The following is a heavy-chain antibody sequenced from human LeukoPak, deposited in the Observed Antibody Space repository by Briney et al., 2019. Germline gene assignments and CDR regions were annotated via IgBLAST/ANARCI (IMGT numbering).Heavy chain of an antibody. CDR1: GYTFTSYA. V-gene: IGHV1-3*01. D-gene: IGHD3-22*01. Sequence: ASVKVSCKASGYTFTSYAMHWVRQAPGQRLEWMGWINAGNGNTKYSQKFQGRVTITRDTSASTAYMELSSLRSEDTAVYYCAGDYYDSSGYFFRSYHYYGMDVWGQGTTVAVSS. J-gene: IGHJ6*02. CDR3: AGDYYDSSGYFFRSYHYYGMDV. CDR2: INAGNGNT.